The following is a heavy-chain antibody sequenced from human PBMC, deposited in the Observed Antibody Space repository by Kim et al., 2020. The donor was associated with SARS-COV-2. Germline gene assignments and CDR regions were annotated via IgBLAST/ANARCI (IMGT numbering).Heavy chain of an antibody. V-gene: IGHV4-31*02. CDR3: ARASGRITMIVVVINAFDI. Sequence: SRVTISVDTSKNPFSLKLSSVTAADTAVYYCARASGRITMIVVVINAFDIWGQGTMVTVSS. D-gene: IGHD3-22*01. J-gene: IGHJ3*02.